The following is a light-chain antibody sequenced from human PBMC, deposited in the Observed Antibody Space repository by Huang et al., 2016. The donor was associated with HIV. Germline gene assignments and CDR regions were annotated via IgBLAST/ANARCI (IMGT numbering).Light chain of an antibody. V-gene: IGKV1-33*01. Sequence: DIQMTQSPSSLSASVGDRVTITCQASQDITNFLNWYQEKPGKAPKLLIYDASNLETGAPSKFSGGGSGTYFTLTISSLQPEDFATYYCQQYNNLPYTFGQGTKLEIK. CDR3: QQYNNLPYT. CDR1: QDITNF. CDR2: DAS. J-gene: IGKJ2*01.